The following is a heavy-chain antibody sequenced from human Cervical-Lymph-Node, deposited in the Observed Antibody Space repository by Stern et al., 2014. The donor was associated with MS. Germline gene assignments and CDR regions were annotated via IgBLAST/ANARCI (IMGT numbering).Heavy chain of an antibody. V-gene: IGHV4-31*11. CDR2: ISYSGNT. CDR3: ARVTEFLRFFYPDY. Sequence: QVQLQQWGPGLVKPSQTLSLTCAVSGGSVSSGSRYWSWIRQHPGKGLEWIGYISYSGNTYYSPSLQSRLTISMDTSKNQFSLKLRSVTVADTAIYYCARVTEFLRFFYPDYWGQGTLVTVSS. J-gene: IGHJ4*02. D-gene: IGHD3-3*01. CDR1: GGSVSSGSRY.